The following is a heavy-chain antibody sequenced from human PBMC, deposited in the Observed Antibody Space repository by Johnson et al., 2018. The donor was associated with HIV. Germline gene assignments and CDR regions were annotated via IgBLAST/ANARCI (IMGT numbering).Heavy chain of an antibody. CDR3: AKDRSSSCYDGAFDI. CDR2: ISYGGRT. J-gene: IGHJ3*02. V-gene: IGHV3-30*14. Sequence: QMLLVESGGGVVQPGKSLRLSCAASGFTFSSSAMHWVRQAPGQGLQWVALISYGGRTGYADAVKGRFNISRDHSKNTLYRQMNSLRAEDTAVYYCAKDRSSSCYDGAFDIWGQGTMVTVSS. D-gene: IGHD6-13*01. CDR1: GFTFSSSA.